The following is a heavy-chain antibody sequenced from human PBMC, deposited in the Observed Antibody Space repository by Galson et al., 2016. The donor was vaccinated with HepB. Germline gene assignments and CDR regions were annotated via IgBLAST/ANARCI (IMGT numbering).Heavy chain of an antibody. J-gene: IGHJ4*02. Sequence: SETLSLTCTVSGGSLRSRNYYWGWIRQPPGKGLEWIGSIYSGESIYYNPSLKGRVTISVDTSKSQFSLKLTSVTAADTAVYYCGSSMSTYYFDYWGQGTLVTVSS. D-gene: IGHD3-3*02. CDR3: GSSMSTYYFDY. CDR1: GGSLRSRNYY. V-gene: IGHV4-39*01. CDR2: IYSGESI.